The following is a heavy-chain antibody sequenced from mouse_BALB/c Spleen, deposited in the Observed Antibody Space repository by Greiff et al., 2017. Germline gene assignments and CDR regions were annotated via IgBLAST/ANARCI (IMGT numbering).Heavy chain of an antibody. CDR3: ARHPTGTYFDY. Sequence: EVKVVESGGGLVQPGGSLKLSCAASGFTFSSYTMSWVRQTPEKRLEWVAYISNGGGSTYYPDTVKGRFTISRDNAKNTLYLQMSSLKSEDTAMYYCARHPTGTYFDYWGQGTTLTVSS. J-gene: IGHJ2*01. CDR1: GFTFSSYT. D-gene: IGHD4-1*02. V-gene: IGHV5-12-2*01. CDR2: ISNGGGST.